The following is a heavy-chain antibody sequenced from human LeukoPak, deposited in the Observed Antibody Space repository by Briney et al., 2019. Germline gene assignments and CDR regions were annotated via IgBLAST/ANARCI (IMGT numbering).Heavy chain of an antibody. CDR1: GYTFTSYG. CDR2: INTNNVNR. V-gene: IGHV1-18*01. Sequence: ASVKVSCKASGYTFTSYGINWVRQAPGQGLEWMGWINTNNVNRNYAQKLQGRVTMTTDTSTNTAYMELMSLTSDDTAVYYCARARQLDYRGQGTLVTVSS. D-gene: IGHD1-1*01. CDR3: ARARQLDY. J-gene: IGHJ4*02.